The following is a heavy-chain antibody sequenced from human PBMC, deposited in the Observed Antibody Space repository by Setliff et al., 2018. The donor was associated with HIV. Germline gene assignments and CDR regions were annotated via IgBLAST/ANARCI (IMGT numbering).Heavy chain of an antibody. CDR3: ARELPDSSSWVDY. D-gene: IGHD6-13*01. CDR1: GYTFTSYG. CDR2: ISAYNGNT. J-gene: IGHJ4*02. V-gene: IGHV1-18*01. Sequence: ASVKVSCKASGYTFTSYGISWVRQAPGQGLEWMGWISAYNGNTNYAQKLQGRVTMTTDTSTNTAYMGLRSLRSDDTAVYYCARELPDSSSWVDYWGQGTLVTVSS.